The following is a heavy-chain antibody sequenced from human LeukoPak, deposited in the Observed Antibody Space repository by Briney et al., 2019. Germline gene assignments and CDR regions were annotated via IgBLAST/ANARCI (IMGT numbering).Heavy chain of an antibody. CDR2: INHSGST. J-gene: IGHJ6*02. CDR3: ARASPSMDV. CDR1: GGSFSGYY. Sequence: SETLSLTRAVYGGSFSGYYWSWIRQPPGKGLEWIGEINHSGSTNYNPSLKSRVTISVDTSKNQFSLKLSSVTAADTAVYHCARASPSMDVWGQGTTVTVSS. V-gene: IGHV4-34*01.